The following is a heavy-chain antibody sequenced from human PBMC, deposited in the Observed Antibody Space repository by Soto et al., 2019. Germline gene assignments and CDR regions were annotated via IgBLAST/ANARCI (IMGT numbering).Heavy chain of an antibody. V-gene: IGHV3-21*01. CDR2: ISSSSSYI. CDR1: GFTFSSYS. D-gene: IGHD4-17*01. Sequence: VQLVESGGGLVKPGGSLRLSCAASGFTFSSYSMNWVRQAPGKGLEWVSSISSSSSYIYYADSVKGRFTISRDNAKNSLYLQMNSLRAEDTAVYYCARDPSLVGDYWVGYWGQGTLVTVSS. CDR3: ARDPSLVGDYWVGY. J-gene: IGHJ4*02.